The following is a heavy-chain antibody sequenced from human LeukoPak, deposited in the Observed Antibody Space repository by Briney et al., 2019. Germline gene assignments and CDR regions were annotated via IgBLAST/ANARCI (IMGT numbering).Heavy chain of an antibody. J-gene: IGHJ6*02. CDR1: GFTFSSYW. CDR3: ARYCTGSSCSAGGNYYGMDV. V-gene: IGHV3-74*01. D-gene: IGHD2-2*01. Sequence: GGSLRLSCAASGFTFSSYWMHWVRQAPGKGLVWVSRINSVGSSPSYADSVKGRFTISRDNAKNTLYLQMNSLRAEDTALYYCARYCTGSSCSAGGNYYGMDVWGQGTTVTVSS. CDR2: INSVGSSP.